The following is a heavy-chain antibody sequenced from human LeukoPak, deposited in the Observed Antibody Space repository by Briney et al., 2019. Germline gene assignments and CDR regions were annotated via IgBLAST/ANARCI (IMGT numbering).Heavy chain of an antibody. J-gene: IGHJ5*02. V-gene: IGHV1-46*01. CDR3: ARGGSYYYGSGTQRGINWFDP. Sequence: ASVKVSCKASGYTFTSYYMHWVRQAPGQGLEWMGIINPSGGSTSYAQKFQGRVTMTRDMSTSTVYMELSSLRSEDTAVYYCARGGSYYYGSGTQRGINWFDPWGQGTLVTVPS. CDR1: GYTFTSYY. D-gene: IGHD3-10*01. CDR2: INPSGGST.